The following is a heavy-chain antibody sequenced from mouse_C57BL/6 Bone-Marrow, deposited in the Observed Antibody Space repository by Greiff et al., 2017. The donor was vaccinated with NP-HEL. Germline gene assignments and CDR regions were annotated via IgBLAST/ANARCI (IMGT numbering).Heavy chain of an antibody. Sequence: QVQLQQSGAELVKPGASVKISCKASGYAFSSYWMNWVKQRPGKGLEWIGQIYPGGGDTNYNGKFKGKATLTADTSSSTAYMQLSSLTSEDSAVYFCASRDSSGPNYYAMDYWGQGTSGTVSS. V-gene: IGHV1-80*01. CDR3: ASRDSSGPNYYAMDY. D-gene: IGHD3-2*02. CDR1: GYAFSSYW. J-gene: IGHJ4*01. CDR2: IYPGGGDT.